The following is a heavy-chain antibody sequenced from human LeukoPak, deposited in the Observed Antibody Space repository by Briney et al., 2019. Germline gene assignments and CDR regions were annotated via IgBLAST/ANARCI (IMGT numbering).Heavy chain of an antibody. J-gene: IGHJ4*02. CDR3: VRATAGFDY. V-gene: IGHV3-30*03. CDR1: GFSFSTYG. Sequence: PGGSLRLSCAPSGFSFSTYGMHWVRQAPGKGLEWLAVISYDGSNKYYADSVKGRFTISRENAKNSLYLQMNSLRAGDTAVYYCVRATAGFDYWGQGTLVTVSS. CDR2: ISYDGSNK.